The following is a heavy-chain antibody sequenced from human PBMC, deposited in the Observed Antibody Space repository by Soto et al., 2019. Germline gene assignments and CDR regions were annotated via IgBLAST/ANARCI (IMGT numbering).Heavy chain of an antibody. Sequence: GGSLRLSCAASGFTFSTYGMSWVRQAPGKGLEWVSAISGTGGTTNYADSVKGRFTISRDNSKNTLYLQLNSLRVEDTAVYYCAKVSKYNWNHYFDYWGQGTLVTVSS. D-gene: IGHD1-20*01. V-gene: IGHV3-23*01. J-gene: IGHJ4*02. CDR2: ISGTGGTT. CDR1: GFTFSTYG. CDR3: AKVSKYNWNHYFDY.